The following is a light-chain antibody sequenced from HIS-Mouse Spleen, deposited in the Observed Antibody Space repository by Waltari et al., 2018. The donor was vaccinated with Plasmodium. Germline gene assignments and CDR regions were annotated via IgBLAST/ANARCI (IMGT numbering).Light chain of an antibody. V-gene: IGKV1-33*01. CDR1: LAFSNY. CDR3: QQYDNLPPYT. CDR2: DAS. Sequence: DIQMTQSPSSLSASVGDRVTITCQASLAFSNYLNWYQQKPGKAPKLLIYDASNLEPGVPARFSGSGSGTDFTLTISSLQPEDIATYYCQQYDNLPPYTFGQGTKLEIK. J-gene: IGKJ2*01.